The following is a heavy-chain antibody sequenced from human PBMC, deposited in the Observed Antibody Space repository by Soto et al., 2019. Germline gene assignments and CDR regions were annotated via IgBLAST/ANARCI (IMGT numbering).Heavy chain of an antibody. CDR1: GYTFTSYA. CDR3: ARDRSRDVAYYFDY. V-gene: IGHV1-3*01. CDR2: INAGNGNT. J-gene: IGHJ4*02. Sequence: ASVKVSCKASGYTFTSYAMHWVRQAPGQRLEWMGWINAGNGNTKYSQKFQGRVTITRDTSASTAYMELSSLRSEDTAVYYCARDRSRDVAYYFDYWGQGTLVTVSS.